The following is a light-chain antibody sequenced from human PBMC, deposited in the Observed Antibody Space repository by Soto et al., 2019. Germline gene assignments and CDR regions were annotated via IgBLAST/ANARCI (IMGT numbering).Light chain of an antibody. V-gene: IGLV2-14*01. J-gene: IGLJ3*02. CDR3: FSFTSSRARV. Sequence: QSALTQPASVSGSPGQSITISCTGTRSDVGGYNYVSWYQQNPGKTPKHIIYDVYNRPSGVSNRFSGSKSGNTASLTISGLQAEDEADYYCFSFTSSRARVFGGGTKLTVL. CDR1: RSDVGGYNY. CDR2: DVY.